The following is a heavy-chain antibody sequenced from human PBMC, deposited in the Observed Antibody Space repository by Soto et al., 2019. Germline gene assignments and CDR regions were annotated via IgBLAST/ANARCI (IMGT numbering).Heavy chain of an antibody. CDR3: ARHHVRGRTIAGAAEF. Sequence: SETLSLTCAVYGGSFSGYYWSWIRQPPGKGLEWIGEINHSGNTNYNPSLKSRVTISVDTSKNQLFLNLTSVTAADTAMYYCARHHVRGRTIAGAAEFWGQGTLVTVSS. D-gene: IGHD6-13*01. J-gene: IGHJ4*02. CDR1: GGSFSGYY. V-gene: IGHV4-34*01. CDR2: INHSGNT.